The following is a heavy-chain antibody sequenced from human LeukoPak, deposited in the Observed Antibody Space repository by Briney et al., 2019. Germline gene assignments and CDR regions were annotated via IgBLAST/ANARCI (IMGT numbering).Heavy chain of an antibody. D-gene: IGHD6-13*01. CDR3: ARSPLAACNAFDI. Sequence: SETLSLTCTVSGGSISSYYWSWIRQPPGKGLEWIGYIYYSGSTNYNPSLKSRVTISVDTSKNQFSLKLSSVTAADTAVYYCARSPLAACNAFDIWGQGTMVTVSS. CDR1: GGSISSYY. V-gene: IGHV4-59*08. J-gene: IGHJ3*02. CDR2: IYYSGST.